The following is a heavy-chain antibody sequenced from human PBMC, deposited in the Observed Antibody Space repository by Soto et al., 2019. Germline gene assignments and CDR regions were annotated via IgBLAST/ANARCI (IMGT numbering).Heavy chain of an antibody. V-gene: IGHV1-46*01. CDR3: ARDDDYYGPGSYPLYFDY. J-gene: IGHJ4*02. CDR1: GYTFTSYY. CDR2: INPSGGST. D-gene: IGHD3-10*01. Sequence: ASVKVSCKASGYTFTSYYMHWVRQAPGPGLEWMGIINPSGGSTSYAQKFQGRVTMTRDTSTSTVYMELSSLRSEDTAVYYCARDDDYYGPGSYPLYFDYWGQGTLVTVSS.